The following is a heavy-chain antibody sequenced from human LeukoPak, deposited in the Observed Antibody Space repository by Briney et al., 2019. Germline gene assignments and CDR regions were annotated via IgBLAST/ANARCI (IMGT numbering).Heavy chain of an antibody. Sequence: GGSLRLSCAASGFTFSSYSMNWVRQAPGKGLEWVSSISSSSSYTFYVDSVRGRFTISKDNAKNSLYLQMNSLRAEDTAVYYCARGTTGGYSPSHWGQGTLVTVSS. CDR3: ARGTTGGYSPSH. D-gene: IGHD5-12*01. V-gene: IGHV3-21*01. J-gene: IGHJ4*02. CDR1: GFTFSSYS. CDR2: ISSSSSYT.